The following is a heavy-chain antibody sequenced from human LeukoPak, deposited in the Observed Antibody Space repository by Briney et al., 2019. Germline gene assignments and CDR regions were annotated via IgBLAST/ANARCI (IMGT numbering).Heavy chain of an antibody. J-gene: IGHJ4*02. CDR2: ISYAGNNQ. V-gene: IGHV3-30*18. Sequence: PGGSLSLPRAASGFTFSSYGMHWVRRAPGKGLEWVAAISYAGNNQFYADSVKGRFTISRDNSKNTLYLQMNSPQPEDTAVYFCAKDRLAQSGDSYGYDYFESWGKGTLVTVSS. CDR3: AKDRLAQSGDSYGYDYFES. CDR1: GFTFSSYG. D-gene: IGHD5-18*01.